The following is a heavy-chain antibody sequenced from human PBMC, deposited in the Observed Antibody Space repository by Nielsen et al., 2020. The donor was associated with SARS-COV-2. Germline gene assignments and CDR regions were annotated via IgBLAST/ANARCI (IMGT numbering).Heavy chain of an antibody. Sequence: SETLSLTCTVSGDSITSGGSHWSWIRHHPSRGLEWLGFTSYDGNTYSNPSLESRLIISVDTSENQFSLRPNSVTAADTAIYFCARGAAWFDPWGQGTRVTVS. CDR2: TSYDGNT. V-gene: IGHV4-31*03. J-gene: IGHJ5*02. CDR3: ARGAAWFDP. D-gene: IGHD2-15*01. CDR1: GDSITSGGSH.